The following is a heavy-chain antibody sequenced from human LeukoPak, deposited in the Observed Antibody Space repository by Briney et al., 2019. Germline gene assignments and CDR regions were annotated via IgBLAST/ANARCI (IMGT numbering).Heavy chain of an antibody. CDR1: GFTFSSYW. CDR2: INSDGSTT. CDR3: ARDRRLWNMDV. J-gene: IGHJ6*03. D-gene: IGHD4/OR15-4a*01. V-gene: IGHV3-74*01. Sequence: TGGSLRLSCAASGFTFSSYWMHWVRQAPGKGLVWVSRINSDGSTTTYADSVKGRFTISRDNAMNTLYLQMNSLRAEDTAVYYCARDRRLWNMDVWGTGTTVTISS.